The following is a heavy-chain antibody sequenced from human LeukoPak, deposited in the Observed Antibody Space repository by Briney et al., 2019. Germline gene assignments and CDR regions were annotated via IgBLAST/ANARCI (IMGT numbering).Heavy chain of an antibody. CDR3: ARGHQVTIFGVVIIYHNWFDP. D-gene: IGHD3-3*01. V-gene: IGHV4-39*07. CDR1: GGSISSSSYY. Sequence: SETLSLTCTVSGGSISSSSYYWGWIRQPPGKGLEWIGSIYYSGSTYYNPSLKSRVTISVATSKNQFSLKLSSVTAAEPAVYYCARGHQVTIFGVVIIYHNWFDPWGQGTLVTVSS. CDR2: IYYSGST. J-gene: IGHJ5*02.